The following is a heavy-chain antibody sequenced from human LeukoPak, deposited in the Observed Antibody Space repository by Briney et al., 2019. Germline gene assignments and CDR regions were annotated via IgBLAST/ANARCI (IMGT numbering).Heavy chain of an antibody. V-gene: IGHV3-43*02. CDR1: GVTFDDYA. CDR2: ISGDGGST. D-gene: IGHD5-12*01. CDR3: AKVSDIVATYGAFDI. Sequence: GGSLRLSCAASGVTFDDYAMHWVRQAPGKGLEWVSLISGDGGSTYYADSVKGRFTISRDNSKNSLYLQMNSLRTEDTALYYCAKVSDIVATYGAFDIWGQGTMVTVSS. J-gene: IGHJ3*02.